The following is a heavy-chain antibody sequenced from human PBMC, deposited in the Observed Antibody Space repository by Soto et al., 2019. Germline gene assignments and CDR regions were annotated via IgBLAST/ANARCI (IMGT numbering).Heavy chain of an antibody. CDR1: VYTFTGYY. V-gene: IGHV1-2*02. D-gene: IGHD6-13*01. CDR3: ARSGAAATNYYGMDV. Sequence: ASVKVSCNASVYTFTGYYMHWVRQAPGQGLEWMGWINPNSGGTNYAQKFQGRVTMTRDTSISTAYMELSRLRSEDTAVYYCARSGAAATNYYGMDVWGQGTTVTVPS. CDR2: INPNSGGT. J-gene: IGHJ6*02.